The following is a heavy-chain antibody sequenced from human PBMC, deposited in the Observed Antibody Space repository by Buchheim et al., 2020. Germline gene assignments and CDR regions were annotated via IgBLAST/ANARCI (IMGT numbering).Heavy chain of an antibody. CDR3: ARGRPYYDFWSGYYTGGLYYFDY. Sequence: EVQLVESGGGLVQPGGSLRLSCGASGFTLSSYWLSWVRQAPGRGLEWVGNINQDGSEEYYVDSVKGRFSISRDNGKNSLILQMSGLRVEDTAVYYCARGRPYYDFWSGYYTGGLYYFDYWGQGTL. D-gene: IGHD3-3*01. V-gene: IGHV3-7*02. CDR1: GFTLSSYW. CDR2: INQDGSEE. J-gene: IGHJ4*02.